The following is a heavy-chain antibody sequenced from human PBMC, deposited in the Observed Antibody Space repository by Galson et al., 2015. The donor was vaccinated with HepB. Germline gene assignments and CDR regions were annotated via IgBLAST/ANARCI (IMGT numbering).Heavy chain of an antibody. J-gene: IGHJ4*02. Sequence: ETLSLTCTVSGDSITTNYWNWIRQPPGKGLEWIGYLYYSGSTNYNPSLKSRVTISLDTSKNQSSLKLSSVTAADTAVYYCARWRRIMATIRPLSDYWGQGTLVTVSS. CDR1: GDSITTNY. CDR2: LYYSGST. CDR3: ARWRRIMATIRPLSDY. D-gene: IGHD5-24*01. V-gene: IGHV4-59*12.